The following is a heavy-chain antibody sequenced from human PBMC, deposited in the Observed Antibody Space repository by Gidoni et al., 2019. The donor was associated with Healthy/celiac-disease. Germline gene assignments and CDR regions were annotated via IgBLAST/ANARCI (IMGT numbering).Heavy chain of an antibody. J-gene: IGHJ4*02. CDR3: ARDSGYVVSYFDY. V-gene: IGHV1-18*04. Sequence: QVQLVQSGAEVKKPGASVKVSCKASGYTFPSYGISWVGQSPGQGLEWMVWISAYNGNKNYAQKLQGRVTMTTEKSTSTAYMELRSLRSDDTAVYYCARDSGYVVSYFDYWGQGTLVTVSS. CDR1: GYTFPSYG. D-gene: IGHD5-12*01. CDR2: ISAYNGNK.